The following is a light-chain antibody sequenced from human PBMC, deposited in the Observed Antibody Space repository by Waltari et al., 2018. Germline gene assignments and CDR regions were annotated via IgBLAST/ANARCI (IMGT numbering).Light chain of an antibody. CDR2: AAS. CDR1: QGISSY. Sequence: DIQLTQSPSFLSASVGDRVTITCRASQGISSYLAWYQQKPGKAPKLLIYAASILQSGVPSRFSGSGSGTEFTLTISSLQPEDFATYYCQQVNSYPITFGQGTRLEIK. CDR3: QQVNSYPIT. J-gene: IGKJ5*01. V-gene: IGKV1-9*01.